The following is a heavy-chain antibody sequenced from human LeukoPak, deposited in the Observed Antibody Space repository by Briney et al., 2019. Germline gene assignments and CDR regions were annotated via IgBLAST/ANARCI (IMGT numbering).Heavy chain of an antibody. V-gene: IGHV3-7*04. CDR2: IKQDGSEK. Sequence: PGGSLRLSCAASGFTFSSYWMSLVRQAPGKGLEWVANIKQDGSEKYYVDSVKGRFTISRDNAKNSLYLQMNSLRAEDTAVYYCARALYYYDSSGHKDYWGQGTLVTVSS. CDR3: ARALYYYDSSGHKDY. CDR1: GFTFSSYW. J-gene: IGHJ4*02. D-gene: IGHD3-22*01.